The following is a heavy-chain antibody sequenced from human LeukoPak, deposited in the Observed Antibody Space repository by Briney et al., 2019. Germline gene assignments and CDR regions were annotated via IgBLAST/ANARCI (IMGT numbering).Heavy chain of an antibody. D-gene: IGHD2-2*01. Sequence: ASVKVSCTASGYTFTSYYMHWVRQAPGQGLEWMGIINPSGGSTSYAQKFQGRVTMTRDTSTSTVYMELSSLRSEDTAVYYCARGLVVVPAATPTHRRYYYGMDVWGQGTTVTVSS. J-gene: IGHJ6*02. CDR2: INPSGGST. CDR1: GYTFTSYY. V-gene: IGHV1-46*01. CDR3: ARGLVVVPAATPTHRRYYYGMDV.